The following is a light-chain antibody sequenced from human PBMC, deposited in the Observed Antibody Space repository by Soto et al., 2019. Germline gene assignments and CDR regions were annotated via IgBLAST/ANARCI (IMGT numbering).Light chain of an antibody. CDR2: AAS. Sequence: DIQMTQSPSSLSASIGDRVIITCRASQGISNNLAWFQQKPGKAPKSLIYAASNLQSGVPSKFSGSGSVTDFTLTISSLQPEDFATYYCQQYNSYPLTFGQGTKVEIK. CDR3: QQYNSYPLT. CDR1: QGISNN. J-gene: IGKJ1*01. V-gene: IGKV1-16*02.